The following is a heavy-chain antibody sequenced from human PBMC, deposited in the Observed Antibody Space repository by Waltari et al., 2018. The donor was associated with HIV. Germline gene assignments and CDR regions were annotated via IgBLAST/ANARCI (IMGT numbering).Heavy chain of an antibody. J-gene: IGHJ6*02. V-gene: IGHV3-74*01. D-gene: IGHD1-26*01. Sequence: EVQLVESGGGLVQPGGSLRLSCAASGFTFSSYWMHWVRQAPGKGLGWVSRINSDGSSTSYADSVKGRFTISRDNAKNTLYLQMNSLRAEDTAVYYCARDWKWELPLGMDVWGQGTTVTVSS. CDR2: INSDGSST. CDR3: ARDWKWELPLGMDV. CDR1: GFTFSSYW.